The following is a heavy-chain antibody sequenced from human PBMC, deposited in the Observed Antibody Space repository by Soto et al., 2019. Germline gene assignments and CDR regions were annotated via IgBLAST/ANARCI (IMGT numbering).Heavy chain of an antibody. V-gene: IGHV3-23*01. D-gene: IGHD4-17*01. CDR3: AKDMRPDGVWEFGH. J-gene: IGHJ4*02. Sequence: EVQLLESGGGLVQPGGSLRLSCAASGFTFSTYTMAWVRQAPGRGPEWVSGVGQDGAPYYADSVKGRFTIARDNSRSSVDLEMIALRGEDAAVYYCAKDMRPDGVWEFGHWGQGTLVTVSS. CDR2: VGQDGAP. CDR1: GFTFSTYT.